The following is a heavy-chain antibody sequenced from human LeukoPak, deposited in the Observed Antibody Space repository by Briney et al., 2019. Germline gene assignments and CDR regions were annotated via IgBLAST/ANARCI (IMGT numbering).Heavy chain of an antibody. V-gene: IGHV3-48*03. CDR3: ARAAYEFDY. CDR1: GFTFSSYE. Sequence: GGSLRLSCVASGFTFSSYEMNWVRQAPGKGLEWVSYISSSGSTIYYADSVKGRFTISRDNAKNSLYLQMNSLRAEDTAVYYCARAAYEFDYWGQGTLVTVSS. D-gene: IGHD5-12*01. CDR2: ISSSGSTI. J-gene: IGHJ4*02.